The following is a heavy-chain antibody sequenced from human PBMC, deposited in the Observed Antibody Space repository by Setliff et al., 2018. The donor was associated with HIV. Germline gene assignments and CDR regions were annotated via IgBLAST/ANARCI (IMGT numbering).Heavy chain of an antibody. CDR3: ARPMEIGRHPVAGQRDAFDI. CDR2: MNSDGSRT. CDR1: GFTFSSYW. J-gene: IGHJ2*01. Sequence: GESLKISCAASGFTFSSYWMHWVRQLPGKGLVWVSSMNSDGSRTTYADSVKGRFTISRDNAKKMLYVQMNSLRAEDTAVYYCARPMEIGRHPVAGQRDAFDIWGRGTLVTVSS. V-gene: IGHV3-74*03. D-gene: IGHD6-19*01.